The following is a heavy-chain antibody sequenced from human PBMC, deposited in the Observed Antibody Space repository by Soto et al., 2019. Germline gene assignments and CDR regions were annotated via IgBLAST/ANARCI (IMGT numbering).Heavy chain of an antibody. CDR2: ISAYNGNT. Sequence: QVQLVQSGAEVKKPGASVKVSCKASGYTFASYAISWMRQAPGQGLEWMGWISAYNGNTNYAQKLQGRVTMTTETXXXXXXXXXXXXXXXXXXXXXXXXXXXPPDYWGQGTLVTVSS. V-gene: IGHV1-18*01. CDR3: XXXXXPPDY. CDR1: GYTFASYA. J-gene: IGHJ4*02.